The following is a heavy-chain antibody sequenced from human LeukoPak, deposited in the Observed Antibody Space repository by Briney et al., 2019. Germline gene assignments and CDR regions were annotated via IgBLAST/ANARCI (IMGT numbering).Heavy chain of an antibody. Sequence: GGSLRLSCAASGFTFSSYAMSWVRQAPGKGLEWVSAISGSGGSTYYADSVKGRFTISRDNSKNTLYLQMNSLRAEDTAVYYCATDYSLEPSIDYWGQGTLVTVSS. CDR2: ISGSGGST. D-gene: IGHD1-1*01. CDR3: ATDYSLEPSIDY. V-gene: IGHV3-23*01. CDR1: GFTFSSYA. J-gene: IGHJ4*02.